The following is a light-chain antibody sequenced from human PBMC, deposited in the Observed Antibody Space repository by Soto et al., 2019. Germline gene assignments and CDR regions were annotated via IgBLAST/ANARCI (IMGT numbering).Light chain of an antibody. CDR1: KDISNY. Sequence: DIQMTQSPSSLSASVGDRVTITCQASKDISNYLNWYQQKPGKAPKLLIYDASKLETGVPSRFSGSGSGTDFTFTISSMQHEDIATYYCQQYDNLPSLTFGGGTKVEIK. CDR2: DAS. V-gene: IGKV1-33*01. J-gene: IGKJ4*01. CDR3: QQYDNLPSLT.